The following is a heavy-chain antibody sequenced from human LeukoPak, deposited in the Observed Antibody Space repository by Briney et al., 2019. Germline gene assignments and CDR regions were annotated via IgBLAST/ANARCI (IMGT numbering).Heavy chain of an antibody. CDR1: GGSFSGYY. CDR3: ARGPRPSPFDY. CDR2: ISHSGST. J-gene: IGHJ4*02. V-gene: IGHV4-34*01. Sequence: PSETLSLTCAVYGGSFSGYYWSWIRQPPGKGLEWIGEISHSGSTNYNPSLKSRVTISVDTSKNQFSLKLSSVTAADTAVYYCARGPRPSPFDYWGQGTLVTVSS.